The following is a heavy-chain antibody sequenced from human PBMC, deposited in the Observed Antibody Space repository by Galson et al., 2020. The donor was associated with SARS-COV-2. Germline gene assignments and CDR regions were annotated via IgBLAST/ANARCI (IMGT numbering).Heavy chain of an antibody. CDR2: IYHSGIT. CDR3: AREAYSPSWYQPVHYGLDV. Sequence: SETLSLTCTVSGGSISSSNWWSWVRQPPGKGLEWIGHIYHSGITNYNPSLKSRVTISMDKSKNQFSLKLSSVTAADTAVYYCAREAYSPSWYQPVHYGLDVWGQGTTVTVSS. V-gene: IGHV4-4*02. CDR1: GGSISSSNW. D-gene: IGHD6-13*01. J-gene: IGHJ6*02.